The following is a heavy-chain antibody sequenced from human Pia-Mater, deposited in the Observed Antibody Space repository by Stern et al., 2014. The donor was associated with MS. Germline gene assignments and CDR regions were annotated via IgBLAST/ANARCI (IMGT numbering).Heavy chain of an antibody. D-gene: IGHD4-23*01. CDR3: ARGRGGNYRYYFDY. Sequence: EVQLVESGGGLVKPGGSLRLSCAASGFTFSSYRMNWVRQAPGKGLEWVASISSGGSYIYYADSLKGRFTITRDNAKNSLYLQMNSLRAEYTAVYYCARGRGGNYRYYFDYWGQGTLVTVSS. V-gene: IGHV3-21*01. CDR1: GFTFSSYR. J-gene: IGHJ4*02. CDR2: ISSGGSYI.